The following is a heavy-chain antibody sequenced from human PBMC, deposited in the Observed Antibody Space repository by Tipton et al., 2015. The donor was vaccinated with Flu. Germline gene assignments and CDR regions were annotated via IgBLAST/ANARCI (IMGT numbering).Heavy chain of an antibody. CDR2: IYYSGST. CDR1: GGSISSYY. D-gene: IGHD5-18*01. CDR3: SPWDTAMAHFDY. J-gene: IGHJ4*02. V-gene: IGHV4-59*08. Sequence: LRLSCTVSGGSISSYYWSWIRQPPGKGLEWIGYIYYSGSTNYNPSLKSRVTISVDTSKNQFSLKLSSVTAADTAVYYCSPWDTAMAHFDYWGQGTLVTVSS.